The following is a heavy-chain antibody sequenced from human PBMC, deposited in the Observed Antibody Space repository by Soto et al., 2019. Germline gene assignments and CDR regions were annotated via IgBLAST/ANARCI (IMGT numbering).Heavy chain of an antibody. J-gene: IGHJ4*02. CDR2: VSGGSGVT. CDR3: AKWNGYGDY. CDR1: GFSFSTYG. Sequence: EVQLLESGGGLVQPGGSLRLSCAVSGFSFSTYGVTWVRQAPGKGLEWVSSVSGGSGVTHYADSVKGRFTITGDNSKNTVYLHMNSLRVEHTAVYYCAKWNGYGDYWGQGTLVTVSS. V-gene: IGHV3-23*01. D-gene: IGHD1-1*01.